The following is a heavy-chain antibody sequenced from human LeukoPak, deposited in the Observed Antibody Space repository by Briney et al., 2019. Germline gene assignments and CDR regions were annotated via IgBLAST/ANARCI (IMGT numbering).Heavy chain of an antibody. CDR1: GFTFSSYG. J-gene: IGHJ4*02. CDR3: ASARIVGATYYFDY. Sequence: PGRSLRLSCAASGFTFSSYGMHWVRQAPGKGLEWVAVIWYDGSNKYYADSVKGRFTISRDNSKNTLYLQMNSLRAEDTAVYYCASARIVGATYYFDYWGQGTLVTVSS. D-gene: IGHD1-26*01. V-gene: IGHV3-33*01. CDR2: IWYDGSNK.